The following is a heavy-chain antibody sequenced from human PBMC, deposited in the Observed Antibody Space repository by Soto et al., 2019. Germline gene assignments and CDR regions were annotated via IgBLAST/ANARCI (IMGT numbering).Heavy chain of an antibody. D-gene: IGHD2-21*01. CDR3: AASCVGCGGFNSYGMDV. Sequence: QVQLQESGPGLVKPSQTLSLTCSVSGASISSGGYYWNWIRQHPGKGLEWIGYIYYSGTTYYNPSRKSRVTISVDTSKNQFSLKLSSVTAADTAVYYCAASCVGCGGFNSYGMDVWGQGTTVTVSS. CDR1: GASISSGGYY. CDR2: IYYSGTT. J-gene: IGHJ6*02. V-gene: IGHV4-31*03.